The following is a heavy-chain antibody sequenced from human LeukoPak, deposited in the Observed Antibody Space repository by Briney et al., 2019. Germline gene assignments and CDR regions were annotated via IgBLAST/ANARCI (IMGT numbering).Heavy chain of an antibody. CDR2: ISGSGDST. Sequence: GGSLRLSCAASGLTFSSYGMNWVRQAQGKGLEWVSAISGSGDSTYHADSVRGRFTVSRDNSKNTLYLQMKSLSAEDTAVYYCAKVTGSGSYLADAFDIWGHGTVVTVSS. J-gene: IGHJ3*02. CDR1: GLTFSSYG. CDR3: AKVTGSGSYLADAFDI. D-gene: IGHD3-10*01. V-gene: IGHV3-23*01.